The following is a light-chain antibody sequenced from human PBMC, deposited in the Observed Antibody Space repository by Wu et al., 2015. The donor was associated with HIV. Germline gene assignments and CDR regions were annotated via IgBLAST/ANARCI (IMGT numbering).Light chain of an antibody. J-gene: IGKJ1*01. CDR1: QSVSNN. V-gene: IGKV3-15*01. CDR3: QQYNNWPPWT. Sequence: VVMTQSPATLSVSSGERATLSCRASQSVSNNLAWYQQKPGQAPRLLMSGASTRATGIPARFSGSGSATEFILTISRMQSEDFAVYYCQQYNNWPPWTFGQGTKVEIK. CDR2: GAS.